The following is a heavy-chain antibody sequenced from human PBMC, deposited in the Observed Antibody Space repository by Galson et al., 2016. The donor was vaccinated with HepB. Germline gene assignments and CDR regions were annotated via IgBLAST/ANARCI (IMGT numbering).Heavy chain of an antibody. CDR2: IFSAGTT. CDR1: GFSVCSNY. V-gene: IGHV3-53*01. J-gene: IGHJ4*02. Sequence: SLRLSCAASGFSVCSNYLSWVRQAPGKGLEWVSVIFSAGTTYYADSVKGRFTISRDNSKNTLYLQMNSLRAEDTAVYYCARDSGSVSFDYWGQGTLVTVSS. CDR3: ARDSGSVSFDY. D-gene: IGHD1-26*01.